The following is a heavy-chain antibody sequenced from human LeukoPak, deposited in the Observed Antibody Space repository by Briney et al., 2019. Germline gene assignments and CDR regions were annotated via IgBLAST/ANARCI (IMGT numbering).Heavy chain of an antibody. CDR1: GFTFSSYS. D-gene: IGHD3/OR15-3a*01. V-gene: IGHV3-21*01. CDR3: ARLRESRFGLISISDY. Sequence: AGGSLRLSCAASGFTFSSYSMNWVRQAPGKGLEWVSSITSSNNYIYYGDSVKGRFTISRDNAKNTLYLQMNSLRAEDTAVYYCARLRESRFGLISISDYWGQGSLVTVST. J-gene: IGHJ4*02. CDR2: ITSSNNYI.